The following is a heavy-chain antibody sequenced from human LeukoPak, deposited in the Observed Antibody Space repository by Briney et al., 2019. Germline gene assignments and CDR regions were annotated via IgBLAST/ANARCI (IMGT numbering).Heavy chain of an antibody. J-gene: IGHJ4*02. V-gene: IGHV5-51*01. CDR1: GYNFTSYW. D-gene: IGHD3-10*01. Sequence: GESLKSFFSGSGYNFTSYWIGLVRQMPGKGLEWMGIIYPGDSDTRYSPSFQGQVTISADKSISTAYLQWSSLKASDTAMYYCARSRLRGVLSSPSRVSRGQGTLVTVSS. CDR2: IYPGDSDT. CDR3: ARSRLRGVLSSPSRVS.